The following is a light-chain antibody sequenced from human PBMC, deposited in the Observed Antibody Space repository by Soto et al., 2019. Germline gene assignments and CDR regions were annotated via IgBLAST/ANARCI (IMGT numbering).Light chain of an antibody. CDR3: CSYAGSSTWV. CDR2: EGS. V-gene: IGLV2-23*01. CDR1: SSDVGSYNL. Sequence: QSALTQPASVSGSPGQSITISCTGTSSDVGSYNLVSWYQHHPGKAPKLMIYEGSKRPSGVSNRFSGFKSGNTASLTISGLQAEDEADYYCCSYAGSSTWVFGGGTKLTVL. J-gene: IGLJ3*02.